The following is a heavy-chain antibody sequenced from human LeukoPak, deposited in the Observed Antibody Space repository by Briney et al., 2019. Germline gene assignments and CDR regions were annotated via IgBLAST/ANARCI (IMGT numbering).Heavy chain of an antibody. CDR3: VKGRISEDGLDF. V-gene: IGHV3-23*01. Sequence: GGSLRLSCAASGFTFSRSAMTWVRQTPGKGLDWVSSISSSGNTYYADSVKGRFTISRDNSKNMLYLQMNSLRAEDTAIYYCVKGRISEDGLDFWGQGTLVTVSS. CDR2: ISSSGNT. J-gene: IGHJ4*02. CDR1: GFTFSRSA. D-gene: IGHD6-13*01.